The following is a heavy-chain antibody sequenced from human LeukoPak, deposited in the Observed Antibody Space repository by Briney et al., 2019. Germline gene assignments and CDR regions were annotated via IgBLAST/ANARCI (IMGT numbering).Heavy chain of an antibody. Sequence: ASVKVSCKASGYTFTGYYMHWVRQAPGQGLEWMGWINPNSGGTNYAQKFQGRVIMTRDTSITTAYMELSRLTSDDTAVYYCATGRYYDSGSYSDWGQGTMVTVSS. V-gene: IGHV1-2*02. J-gene: IGHJ3*01. D-gene: IGHD3-10*01. CDR3: ATGRYYDSGSYSD. CDR1: GYTFTGYY. CDR2: INPNSGGT.